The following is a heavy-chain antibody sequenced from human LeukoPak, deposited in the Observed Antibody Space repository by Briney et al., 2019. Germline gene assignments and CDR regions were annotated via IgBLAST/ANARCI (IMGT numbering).Heavy chain of an antibody. CDR2: ISGSGGST. D-gene: IGHD1-20*01. CDR3: AKDLRSYNWNDVPY. Sequence: GGALRLSCAASGFTFSSYAMSWVRQAPGKGLEWVSAISGSGGSTYYADYVKGRFTISRDNSKNTLYLQMNSLRAEDTAVYYCAKDLRSYNWNDVPYWGQGTLVTVSS. J-gene: IGHJ4*02. CDR1: GFTFSSYA. V-gene: IGHV3-23*01.